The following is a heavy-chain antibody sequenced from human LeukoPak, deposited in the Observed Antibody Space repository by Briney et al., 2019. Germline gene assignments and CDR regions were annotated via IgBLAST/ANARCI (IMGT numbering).Heavy chain of an antibody. CDR3: ARLKKPDGSGSYSQY. V-gene: IGHV5-51*01. CDR1: GYSFTSYW. CDR2: IYPGDSDT. J-gene: IGHJ4*02. D-gene: IGHD3-10*01. Sequence: GESLKISCKGSGYSFTSYWNGWVRQMPGKGLEWMGIIYPGDSDTRYSPSFQGQVTISADKSISTAYLQWSSLKASDTAMYYCARLKKPDGSGSYSQYWGQGTLVTVSS.